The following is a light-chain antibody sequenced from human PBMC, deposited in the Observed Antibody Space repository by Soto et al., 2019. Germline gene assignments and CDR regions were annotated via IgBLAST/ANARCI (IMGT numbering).Light chain of an antibody. Sequence: QSVLTQPPSVSGAPGQRVTISCTGSSSNIGAGYDVHWYQQLPGTAPKLLIYGNNNRPSGVPDRFSGSKSGTSASLAVTGHQAEDEADYYCQSYATGLSVLYVFGTGTQLTVL. CDR1: SSNIGAGYD. CDR3: QSYATGLSVLYV. V-gene: IGLV1-40*01. J-gene: IGLJ1*01. CDR2: GNN.